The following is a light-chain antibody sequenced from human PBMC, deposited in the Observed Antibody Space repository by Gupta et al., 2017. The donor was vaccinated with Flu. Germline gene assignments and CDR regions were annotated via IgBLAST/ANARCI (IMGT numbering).Light chain of an antibody. V-gene: IGLV2-14*01. Sequence: QSALTQPASVSGSPGQLITISCTGSSSDFGGFNYVSWYQQHAGKVPKLIIYEVSNRPSGVSNRFSGSKSGNTASLTISGLQADDEADYYCSSSTSTFTLVFGGGTTVTVL. CDR1: SSDFGGFNY. J-gene: IGLJ2*01. CDR2: EVS. CDR3: SSSTSTFTLV.